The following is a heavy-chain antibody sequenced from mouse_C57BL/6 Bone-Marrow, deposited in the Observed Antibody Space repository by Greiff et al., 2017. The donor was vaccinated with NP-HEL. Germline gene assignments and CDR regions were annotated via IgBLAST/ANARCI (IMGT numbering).Heavy chain of an antibody. J-gene: IGHJ4*01. CDR1: GFTFSDYY. D-gene: IGHD2-2*01. CDR2: ISNGGGST. V-gene: IGHV5-12*01. CDR3: ARRYGYHYAMDY. Sequence: EVKLMESGGGLVQPGGSLKLSCAASGFTFSDYYMYWVRQTPEKRLEWVAYISNGGGSTYYPDTVKGRFTISRDNAKNTLYLQMSRLKSEDTAMYYCARRYGYHYAMDYWGQGTSVTVSS.